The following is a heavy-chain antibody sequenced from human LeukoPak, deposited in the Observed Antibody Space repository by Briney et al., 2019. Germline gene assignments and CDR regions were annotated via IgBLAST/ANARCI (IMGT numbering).Heavy chain of an antibody. CDR1: GGSISSISYY. D-gene: IGHD6-13*01. J-gene: IGHJ5*01. CDR2: IYYSGST. CDR3: ASVTGYSMTLDS. Sequence: SETLSLTCPVSGGSISSISYYWSWIRQPPGKGLEWIGYIYYSGSTNYNPSLKSRVTISVDTSKNQFSLKLSSVTAADTAVYYCASVTGYSMTLDSWGQGTLVTVSS. V-gene: IGHV4-61*01.